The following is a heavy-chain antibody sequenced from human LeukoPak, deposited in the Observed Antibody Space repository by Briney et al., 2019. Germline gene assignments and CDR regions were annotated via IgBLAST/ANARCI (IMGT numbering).Heavy chain of an antibody. CDR2: IYSGGST. Sequence: QPGGSLRLSCAASGFTVSSNYMSWVRQAPGKGLEWVSVIYSGGSTYYADSVKGRFTISRDNSKNTLYLQMNSLRAEDTAVYYCARGLDYYDGRAGDAFDIWGQGTMVTVSS. D-gene: IGHD3-22*01. V-gene: IGHV3-53*01. J-gene: IGHJ3*02. CDR1: GFTVSSNY. CDR3: ARGLDYYDGRAGDAFDI.